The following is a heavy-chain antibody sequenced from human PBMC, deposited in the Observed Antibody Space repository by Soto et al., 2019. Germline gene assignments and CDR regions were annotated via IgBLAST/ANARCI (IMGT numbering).Heavy chain of an antibody. V-gene: IGHV3-66*01. J-gene: IGHJ1*01. CDR3: ARDGYDSSGYYPEDFQD. CDR1: GFTVSSNY. Sequence: EVQLVESGGGLVQPGGSLRLSCAASGFTVSSNYMSWVRQAPGKGLAWVSVIYSGGSKYYADSVKGRFIISRDNSKNTLYLQMNSLRAEDTAVYYWARDGYDSSGYYPEDFQDWGQGTLVTVSS. D-gene: IGHD3-22*01. CDR2: IYSGGSK.